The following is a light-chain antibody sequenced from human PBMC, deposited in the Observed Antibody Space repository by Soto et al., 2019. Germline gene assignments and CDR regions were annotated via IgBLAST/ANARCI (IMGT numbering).Light chain of an antibody. V-gene: IGKV1-5*03. Sequence: DIQMTQSPSTLSASVGDRVTITCRASQNIYNWLAWYQQKPGKAPKLLIYMASTLESGVPSRFRGSGSGTEFTLAISGLQPDDFATYSCQQYNSYPYTFGQGTKLEMK. CDR3: QQYNSYPYT. CDR1: QNIYNW. CDR2: MAS. J-gene: IGKJ2*01.